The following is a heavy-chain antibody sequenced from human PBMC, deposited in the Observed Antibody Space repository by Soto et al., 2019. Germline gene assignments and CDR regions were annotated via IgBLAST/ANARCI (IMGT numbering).Heavy chain of an antibody. V-gene: IGHV3-15*07. J-gene: IGHJ4*02. CDR1: GFTFSNAW. CDR3: TPHPYYDSSGYYVDY. CDR2: IKSKTDGGIT. D-gene: IGHD3-22*01. Sequence: GGSLRLSCAASGFTFSNAWMNWVRQAPGKGLEWVGRIKSKTDGGITDYAAPVKGRFTISRDDSKNTLYLQMNSLKTEDTAVYYCTPHPYYDSSGYYVDYWGQGTLVTVSS.